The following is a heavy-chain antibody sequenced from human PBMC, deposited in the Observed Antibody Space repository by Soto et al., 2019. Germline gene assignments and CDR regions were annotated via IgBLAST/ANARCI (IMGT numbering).Heavy chain of an antibody. CDR2: IIPIFDTT. J-gene: IGHJ4*02. CDR1: GDIFSSYA. Sequence: QVQLVQSGAEVKKPGSSVKVSCKASGDIFSSYAISWVRQAPGQGLEWMGGIIPIFDTTNYAQKFQGRVXIXAXXSTSTADMELSSLRSEDTAVYYCARHLAVAGSFDSWCQGTLVTVSS. V-gene: IGHV1-69*12. CDR3: ARHLAVAGSFDS. D-gene: IGHD6-19*01.